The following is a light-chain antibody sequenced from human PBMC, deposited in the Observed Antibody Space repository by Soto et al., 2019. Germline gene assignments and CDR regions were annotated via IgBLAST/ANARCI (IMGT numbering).Light chain of an antibody. J-gene: IGLJ3*02. CDR2: DVS. CDR1: SSDVGSYNY. V-gene: IGLV2-11*01. CDR3: CSYAGSYTWV. Sequence: QSALTQPRSVSGSPGQSVTISCIGTSSDVGSYNYVSWYQHHPGKAPKLMIYDVSKRPSGVPDRFSGSKSGNTASLTISGLQAEDEADYYCCSYAGSYTWVFGGGANVTVL.